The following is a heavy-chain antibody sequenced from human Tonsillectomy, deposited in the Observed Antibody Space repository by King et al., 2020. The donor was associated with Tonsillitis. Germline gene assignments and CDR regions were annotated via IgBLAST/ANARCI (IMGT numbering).Heavy chain of an antibody. J-gene: IGHJ4*02. CDR1: GFPFSSSS. D-gene: IGHD3-9*01. CDR3: ARETNSDDDWEY. CDR2: ISSSSSYI. V-gene: IGHV3-21*01. Sequence: VPLLASWGGLVQPGGSLRLSCAASGFPFSSSSMTWVRQAPGKGLEWVSSISSSSSYIYYADSVKGRFTISRDNAKNSLYLQMNSLRDEDTAGYYWARETNSDDDWEYWGQGTLGTGS.